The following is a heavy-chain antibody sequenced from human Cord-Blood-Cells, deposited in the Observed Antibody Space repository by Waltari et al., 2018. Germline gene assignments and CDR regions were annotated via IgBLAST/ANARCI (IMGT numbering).Heavy chain of an antibody. D-gene: IGHD3-10*01. CDR1: GYTLTELP. Sequence: QVQLVQSGAEVKKPGASVKVSCKVSGYTLTELPMHWVRQAPGKGLEWMGGFDPEDGETIYAQKFQGRVTMTEDTSTDTAYMELSSLRSEDTAVYYCATVRITMVRGVIKGDYFDYWGQGTLVTVSS. CDR3: ATVRITMVRGVIKGDYFDY. J-gene: IGHJ4*02. CDR2: FDPEDGET. V-gene: IGHV1-24*01.